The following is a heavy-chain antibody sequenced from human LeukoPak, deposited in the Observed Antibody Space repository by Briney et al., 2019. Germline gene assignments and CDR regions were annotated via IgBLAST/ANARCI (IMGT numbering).Heavy chain of an antibody. CDR1: GGSISSYY. V-gene: IGHV4-59*06. D-gene: IGHD5-18*01. Sequence: SETLSLTCTVSGGSISSYYWSWIRQPPGKGLEWIGYIYYSGSTYYNPSLKSRVTISVDTSKNQFSLKLSSVTAADTAVYYCASIRGYSYGYDYWGQGTLVTVSS. J-gene: IGHJ4*02. CDR2: IYYSGST. CDR3: ASIRGYSYGYDY.